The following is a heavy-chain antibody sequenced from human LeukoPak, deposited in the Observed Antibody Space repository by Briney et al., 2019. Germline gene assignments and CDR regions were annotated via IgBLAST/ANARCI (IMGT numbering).Heavy chain of an antibody. CDR1: GFTFSSYA. Sequence: GASLRLSCAASGFTFSSYAMSWVRQAPGKGLEWVSAISGSGGSTYYADSVKGRFTISRDNSKNTLYLQMNSPRAEDTAVYYCAKDKRYLFDPWGQGTLVTVSS. V-gene: IGHV3-23*01. D-gene: IGHD3-9*01. CDR2: ISGSGGST. J-gene: IGHJ5*02. CDR3: AKDKRYLFDP.